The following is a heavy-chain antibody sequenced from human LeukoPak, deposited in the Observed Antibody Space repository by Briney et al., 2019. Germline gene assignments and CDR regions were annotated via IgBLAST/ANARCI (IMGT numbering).Heavy chain of an antibody. V-gene: IGHV3-7*03. J-gene: IGHJ4*02. CDR2: IKQDGSEK. Sequence: GGSLRLSCAASGFTFSSYWMSWVRQAPGKGLEWVANIKQDGSEKYYVDSVKGRFTISRDNAKNSLYLKMNSLRAEDTAVYYCARESWGCVPAAADYWGQGTLVTVSS. CDR1: GFTFSSYW. CDR3: ARESWGCVPAAADY. D-gene: IGHD2-2*01.